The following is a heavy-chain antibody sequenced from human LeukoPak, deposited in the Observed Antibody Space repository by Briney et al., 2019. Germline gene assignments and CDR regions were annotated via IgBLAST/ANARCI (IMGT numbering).Heavy chain of an antibody. CDR2: ISGSGGST. CDR3: AKEYSSSWYDYYYYMDV. Sequence: GGSLRLSCAASGFTFSSYSMNWVRQAPGKGLEWVSAISGSGGSTYYADSVKGRFTISRDNSKNTLYLQMNSLRAEDTAVYYCAKEYSSSWYDYYYYMDVWGKGTTVTVSS. D-gene: IGHD6-13*01. J-gene: IGHJ6*03. CDR1: GFTFSSYS. V-gene: IGHV3-23*01.